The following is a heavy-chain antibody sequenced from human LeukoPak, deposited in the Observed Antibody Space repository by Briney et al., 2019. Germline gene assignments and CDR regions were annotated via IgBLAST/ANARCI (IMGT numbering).Heavy chain of an antibody. Sequence: SQTLSLTCTVSGGSISSGDYYWSWIRQPPGKGLEWIGHIYYSGSTYYNPSLKSRVTISVDTSKNQFSLKLSSVTAADTAVYYCARGGYSSSSYAFDIWGQGTMVTVSS. D-gene: IGHD6-6*01. CDR1: GGSISSGDYY. CDR2: IYYSGST. V-gene: IGHV4-30-4*08. CDR3: ARGGYSSSSYAFDI. J-gene: IGHJ3*02.